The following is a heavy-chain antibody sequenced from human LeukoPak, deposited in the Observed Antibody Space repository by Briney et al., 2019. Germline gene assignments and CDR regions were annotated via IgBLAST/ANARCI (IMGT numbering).Heavy chain of an antibody. D-gene: IGHD3-3*01. CDR2: INPNSGGT. CDR3: ARGGDFWSGSDPYGMDV. CDR1: EYTFIGYY. V-gene: IGHV1-2*02. Sequence: ASVKVSCKASEYTFIGYYMHWVRQAPGQGLEWMAWINPNSGGTNYAQEFQGRVALTRDTSISTAYVELSRLRSDDTAVYYCARGGDFWSGSDPYGMDVWGQGTTVTVSS. J-gene: IGHJ6*02.